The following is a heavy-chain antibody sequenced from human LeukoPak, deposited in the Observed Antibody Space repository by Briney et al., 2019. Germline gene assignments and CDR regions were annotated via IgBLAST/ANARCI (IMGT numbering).Heavy chain of an antibody. Sequence: GGSLRLSCAASGFAVSSNHMNWVRQAPGRGLEWLSSISNSGGNIDYRNSVKGRFTISRDNSKNTLYLQMNSLKTEDTAVYYCTTERDSGSYGFAFDIWGQGTMVTVSS. CDR2: ISNSGGNI. CDR3: TTERDSGSYGFAFDI. D-gene: IGHD1-26*01. V-gene: IGHV3-21*03. J-gene: IGHJ3*02. CDR1: GFAVSSNH.